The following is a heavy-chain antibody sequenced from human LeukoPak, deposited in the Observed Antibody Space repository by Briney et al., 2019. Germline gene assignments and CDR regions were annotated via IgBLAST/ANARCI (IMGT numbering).Heavy chain of an antibody. CDR2: IKQEGSEK. J-gene: IGHJ4*02. Sequence: PGGSLRLSCAASGFTFNTYSMNWVRQAPGKGLEWVANIKQEGSEKYYVDSVKGRFTISRDNAKNSLYLQMNSLRAEDTAMYYCARAFVYCSSSSCPNGAFDYWGQGTLVTVSS. D-gene: IGHD2-2*01. V-gene: IGHV3-7*01. CDR1: GFTFNTYS. CDR3: ARAFVYCSSSSCPNGAFDY.